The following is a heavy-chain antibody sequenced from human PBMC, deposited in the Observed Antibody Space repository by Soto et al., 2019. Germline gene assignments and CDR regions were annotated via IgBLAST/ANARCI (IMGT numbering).Heavy chain of an antibody. CDR1: GGSISSGDYY. Sequence: QVQLQESGPGLVKPSQTLSLTCTVSGGSISSGDYYWSWIRQSPGKGLEWIGYIYYSGSTDYNPSLKSRVXXSXDXXKNPSPLKLTSVTAADTAVYYCARDGGVGNYLFDPWGQGTLVTVSS. CDR2: IYYSGST. V-gene: IGHV4-30-4*01. CDR3: ARDGGVGNYLFDP. J-gene: IGHJ5*02. D-gene: IGHD3-3*01.